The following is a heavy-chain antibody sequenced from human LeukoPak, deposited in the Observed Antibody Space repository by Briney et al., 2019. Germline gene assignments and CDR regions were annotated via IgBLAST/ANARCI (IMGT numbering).Heavy chain of an antibody. J-gene: IGHJ4*02. V-gene: IGHV1-18*04. CDR2: ISAYNGNT. Sequence: GASVKVSCKASGYTFTRYYTHWVRQAPGQGLEWMGWISAYNGNTNYAQKLQGRVTMTTDTSTSTAYMELRSLRSDDTAVYYCARARYFVPIDYWGQGTLVTVSS. CDR3: ARARYFVPIDY. D-gene: IGHD3-16*02. CDR1: GYTFTRYY.